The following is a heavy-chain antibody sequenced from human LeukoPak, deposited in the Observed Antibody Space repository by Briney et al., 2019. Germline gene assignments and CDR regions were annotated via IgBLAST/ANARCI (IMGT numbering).Heavy chain of an antibody. CDR2: IYWDDDK. CDR1: GFSLSTSGVG. D-gene: IGHD3-3*01. V-gene: IGHV2-5*02. J-gene: IGHJ4*02. CDR3: AHLTVLRFLEWLFGPHLDY. Sequence: SGPTLVKPTQTLTVTCTFSGFSLSTSGVGVGWIRQPPGKALEWLALIYWDDDKHYSPSLKSRLTITKDTSKNQVVLTMTNMDPVDTATYYCAHLTVLRFLEWLFGPHLDYWGQGTLVTVSS.